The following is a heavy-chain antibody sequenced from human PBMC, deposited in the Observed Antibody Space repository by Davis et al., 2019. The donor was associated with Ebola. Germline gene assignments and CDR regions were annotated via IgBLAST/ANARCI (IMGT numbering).Heavy chain of an antibody. Sequence: PVKVSCKASGGTFSSYAISWVRQAPGQGLEWMGGIIPIFGTANYAQKFQGRVTMTRDTSTSTVYMELSSLRSEDTAVYYCAMSGGSYYYYYYYMDVWGKGTTVTVSS. D-gene: IGHD1-26*01. CDR1: GGTFSSYA. J-gene: IGHJ6*03. V-gene: IGHV1-69*05. CDR2: IIPIFGTA. CDR3: AMSGGSYYYYYYYMDV.